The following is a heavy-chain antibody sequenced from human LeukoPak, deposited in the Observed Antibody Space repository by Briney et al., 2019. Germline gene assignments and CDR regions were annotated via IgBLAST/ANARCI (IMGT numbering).Heavy chain of an antibody. J-gene: IGHJ3*02. D-gene: IGHD2-21*02. CDR2: FDPEDGET. CDR1: GYTLTELS. CDR3: ARLLVTAFDAFDI. V-gene: IGHV1-24*01. Sequence: ASVKVSCKVSGYTLTELSMHWVRQAPGKGLEWMGGFDPEDGETIYAQKFQVRVTITEDTSTDTAYMELSSLRSEDTAVYYCARLLVTAFDAFDIWGQGTMVTVSS.